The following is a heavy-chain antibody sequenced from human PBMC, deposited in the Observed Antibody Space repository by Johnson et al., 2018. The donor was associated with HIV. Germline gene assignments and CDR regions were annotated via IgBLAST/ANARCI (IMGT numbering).Heavy chain of an antibody. V-gene: IGHV3-7*03. CDR2: DGIEK. J-gene: IGHJ3*02. Sequence: DGIEKYYVDSVKGRFTISRDNAKNSLFLQMNSLRAEDTAVYYCARVGGAYCGGDCSPDAFDIWGQGTMVTVSS. CDR3: ARVGGAYCGGDCSPDAFDI. D-gene: IGHD2-21*02.